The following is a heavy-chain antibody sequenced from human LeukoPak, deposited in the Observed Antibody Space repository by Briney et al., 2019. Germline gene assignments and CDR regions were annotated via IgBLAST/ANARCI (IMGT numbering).Heavy chain of an antibody. CDR1: GGSISSYY. V-gene: IGHV4-59*01. Sequence: SETLSLTCTVSGGSISSYYWSWIRQPPGKGLEWIGYIYYSGSTNYNPSLKSRVTISVDTSKNQFSLKLSSVTAADTAVYYCAGTYYDFWSGYSQNNYYYGMDVWGQGTTVTVSS. D-gene: IGHD3-3*01. J-gene: IGHJ6*02. CDR3: AGTYYDFWSGYSQNNYYYGMDV. CDR2: IYYSGST.